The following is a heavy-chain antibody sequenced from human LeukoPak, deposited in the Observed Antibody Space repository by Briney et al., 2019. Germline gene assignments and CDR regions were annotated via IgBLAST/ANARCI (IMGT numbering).Heavy chain of an antibody. J-gene: IGHJ5*02. D-gene: IGHD6-13*01. V-gene: IGHV4-59*01. CDR1: GGSISSYY. CDR2: IYYSGST. Sequence: SETLSLTCTVSGGSISSYYWSWIRQPPGKGLEWIGYIYYSGSTNYNPSLKSRVTISVDMSKNQSSLKLSSVTAADTAVYYCAQVTSSWYRGWFDPWGQGTLVTVSS. CDR3: AQVTSSWYRGWFDP.